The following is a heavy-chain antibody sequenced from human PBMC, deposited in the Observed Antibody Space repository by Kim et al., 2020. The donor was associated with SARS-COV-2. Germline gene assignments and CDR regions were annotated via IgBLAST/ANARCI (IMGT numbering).Heavy chain of an antibody. D-gene: IGHD2-15*01. J-gene: IGHJ5*02. Sequence: SVKVSCKASGGTFSSYAISWVRQAPGQGLEWMGGIIPIFGTANYAQKFQGRVTITADESTSTAYMELSSLRSEDTAVYYCARDPLAIGYCSGGSCYSFWFDPWGQGTLVTVSS. V-gene: IGHV1-69*13. CDR3: ARDPLAIGYCSGGSCYSFWFDP. CDR2: IIPIFGTA. CDR1: GGTFSSYA.